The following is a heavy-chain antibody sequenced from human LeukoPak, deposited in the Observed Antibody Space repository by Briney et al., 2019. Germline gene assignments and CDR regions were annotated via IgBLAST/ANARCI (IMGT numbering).Heavy chain of an antibody. Sequence: ASVKVSCKASGYTFTIYYMHWVRQAPGQGLEWMGKINPSGGSTSYAQKFQGRVTMTRDTSTSTVYMELSSLRSEDTAVYYCARLPTVTTPTVDYWGQGTLVTVSS. V-gene: IGHV1-46*03. CDR2: INPSGGST. D-gene: IGHD4-17*01. CDR3: ARLPTVTTPTVDY. CDR1: GYTFTIYY. J-gene: IGHJ4*02.